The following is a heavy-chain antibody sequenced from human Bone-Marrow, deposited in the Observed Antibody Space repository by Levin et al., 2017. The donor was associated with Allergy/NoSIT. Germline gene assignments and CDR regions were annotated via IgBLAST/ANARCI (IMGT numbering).Heavy chain of an antibody. J-gene: IGHJ4*02. V-gene: IGHV1-69*01. D-gene: IGHD5-18*01. CDR2: IIPIFGTA. CDR1: GGTFSSYA. CDR3: ARSPLYSYGYSY. Sequence: KISCKASGGTFSSYAISWVRQAPGQGLEWMGGIIPIFGTANYAQKFQGRVTITADESTSTAYMELSSLRSEDTAVYYCARSPLYSYGYSYWGQGTLVTVSS.